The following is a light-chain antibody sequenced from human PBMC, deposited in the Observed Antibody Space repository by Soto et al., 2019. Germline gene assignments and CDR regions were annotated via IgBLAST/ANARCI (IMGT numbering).Light chain of an antibody. Sequence: DIQMTQSPSTLSASVGDRVTITCRASQSISSWLAWYQQKPGKAPKLLIYKASNLESGVPSRFSGSGSGTEFTLTISILQPDDSATYYSQHYNSYPITFGQGTRLEIK. J-gene: IGKJ5*01. CDR2: KAS. CDR1: QSISSW. V-gene: IGKV1-5*03. CDR3: QHYNSYPIT.